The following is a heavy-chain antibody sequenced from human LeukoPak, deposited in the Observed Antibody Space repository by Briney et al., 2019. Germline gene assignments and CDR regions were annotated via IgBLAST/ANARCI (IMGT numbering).Heavy chain of an antibody. CDR2: IWYDGSNK. V-gene: IGHV3-33*01. CDR1: GFTFSSYG. J-gene: IGHJ4*02. D-gene: IGHD2-2*01. CDR3: ARAQIVVVPAAHAPLDY. Sequence: PGGSLRLSCAASGFTFSSYGMHWVRQAPGKGLEWVAVIWYDGSNKYYADSVKGRFTISRDNSKYTLYLQMNSLRAEDTAVYYCARAQIVVVPAAHAPLDYWGQGTLVTVSS.